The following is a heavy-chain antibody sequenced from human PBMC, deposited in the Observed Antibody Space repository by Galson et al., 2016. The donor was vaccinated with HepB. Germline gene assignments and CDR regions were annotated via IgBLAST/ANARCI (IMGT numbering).Heavy chain of an antibody. D-gene: IGHD3-22*01. CDR1: GGSVTSGSYS. CDR2: IHYTGST. Sequence: SETLSLTCAVAGGSVTSGSYSWSWIRQPPGKGLEWIGDIHYTGSTNYSPSLKTRVTVSVDTPKNQFSLRLSSVTAADTAVYYCARRSSGSRYGGAHAFDFWGHGTMVTVSS. J-gene: IGHJ3*01. V-gene: IGHV4-61*01. CDR3: ARRSSGSRYGGAHAFDF.